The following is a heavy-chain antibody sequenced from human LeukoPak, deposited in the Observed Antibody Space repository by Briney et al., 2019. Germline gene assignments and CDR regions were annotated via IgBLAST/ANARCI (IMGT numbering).Heavy chain of an antibody. CDR1: GFTFSSYG. CDR3: ARALGYTHNNPTDY. V-gene: IGHV3-33*01. CDR2: IWYDGSNK. J-gene: IGHJ4*02. D-gene: IGHD6-13*01. Sequence: GGSLRLSCAASGFTFSSYGMHWVRQAPGKGLEWVAVIWYDGSNKYYADSVKGRFTISRDNSKNTLYLQMNSMRAEDTAVYYCARALGYTHNNPTDYWGQGTLVTVSS.